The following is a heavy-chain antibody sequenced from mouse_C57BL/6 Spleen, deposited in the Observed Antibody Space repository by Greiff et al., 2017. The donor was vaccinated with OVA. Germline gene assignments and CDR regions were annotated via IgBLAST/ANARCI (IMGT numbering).Heavy chain of an antibody. J-gene: IGHJ4*01. V-gene: IGHV1-42*01. Sequence: VQLKQSGPELVKPGASVKISCKASGYSFTGYYMNWVKQSPEKSLEWIGEINPSTGGTTYNQKFKAKATLTVDKSSSTAYMQLKSLTSEDSAVYYCARSGGFYDGYAMDYWGQGTSVTVSS. CDR3: ARSGGFYDGYAMDY. CDR1: GYSFTGYY. CDR2: INPSTGGT. D-gene: IGHD2-3*01.